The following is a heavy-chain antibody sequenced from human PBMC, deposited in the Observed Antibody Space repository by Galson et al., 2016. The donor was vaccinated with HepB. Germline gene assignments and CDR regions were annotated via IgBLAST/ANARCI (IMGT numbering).Heavy chain of an antibody. CDR1: GFTFSSDS. V-gene: IGHV3-21*01. J-gene: IGHJ2*01. D-gene: IGHD2-15*01. CDR2: ISRSSSLI. CDR3: VREGGYCYGDSCRYFDL. Sequence: SLRLSCADSGFTFSSDSMNWVCQAPGKGLEWISSISRSSSLIYYADSVTGRFTISRDNAERSLYLQMNSLRVEDTAVYYCVREGGYCYGDSCRYFDLWGRGTVVTASS.